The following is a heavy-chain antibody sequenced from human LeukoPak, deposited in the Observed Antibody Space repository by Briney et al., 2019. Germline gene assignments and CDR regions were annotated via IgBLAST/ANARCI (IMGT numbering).Heavy chain of an antibody. CDR3: ARDISSGALPDLYYYYGMDV. CDR2: ISYDGSNK. D-gene: IGHD6-19*01. Sequence: GGSLRLSCAASGFTFSSYAMHWVRQAPGKGLEWVAVISYDGSNKYYADSVKGRFTISRDNSKNTLYLQMNSLRAEDTAVYYCARDISSGALPDLYYYYGMDVRGQGTTVTVSS. V-gene: IGHV3-30-3*01. J-gene: IGHJ6*02. CDR1: GFTFSSYA.